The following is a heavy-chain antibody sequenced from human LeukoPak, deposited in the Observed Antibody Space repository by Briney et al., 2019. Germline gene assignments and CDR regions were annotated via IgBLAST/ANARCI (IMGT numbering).Heavy chain of an antibody. V-gene: IGHV1-2*02. D-gene: IGHD2-15*01. Sequence: ASVKVSCKASGYTFSDYYIHWVRQAPGQGLAWLGWINPNSGGTKYAQKFQGRVTMTRDTSITTAYMDLSSLGSDDTAVFYCVRKSATRRTSEFDYWGQGTPVTVSS. J-gene: IGHJ4*02. CDR1: GYTFSDYY. CDR3: VRKSATRRTSEFDY. CDR2: INPNSGGT.